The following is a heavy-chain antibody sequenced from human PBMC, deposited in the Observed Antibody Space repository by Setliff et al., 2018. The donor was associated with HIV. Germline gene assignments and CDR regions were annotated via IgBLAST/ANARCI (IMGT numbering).Heavy chain of an antibody. V-gene: IGHV4-61*02. CDR2: INTSGRT. D-gene: IGHD5-18*01. CDR3: ARDRYTYAYLDY. J-gene: IGHJ4*02. CDR1: DGYINSGHFY. Sequence: PSETLSLTCSVFDGYINSGHFYWNWIRQPAGKALEWIGRINTSGRTNYNPSLRSRVTISVDTSSNQISLWLRSVTAADTAVYYCARDRYTYAYLDYWGQGTLVTVSS.